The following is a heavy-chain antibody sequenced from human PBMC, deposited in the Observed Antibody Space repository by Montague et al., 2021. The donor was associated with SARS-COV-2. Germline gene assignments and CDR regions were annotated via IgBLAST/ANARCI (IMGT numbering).Heavy chain of an antibody. V-gene: IGHV4-34*01. J-gene: IGHJ4*02. CDR1: GGSFSGYY. D-gene: IGHD2-15*01. Sequence: SETLSLTCAVYGGSFSGYYWNWIRQPPGMGLEWIGEINHSGSTNXNPSLKSRVTISVDTSKNQFSLKLSSVTAADTAVYYCVVVPLGPRGRGFDYWGQGTLVTVSS. CDR3: VVVPLGPRGRGFDY. CDR2: INHSGST.